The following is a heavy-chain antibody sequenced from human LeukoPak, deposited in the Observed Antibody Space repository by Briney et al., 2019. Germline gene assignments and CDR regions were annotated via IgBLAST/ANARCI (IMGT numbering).Heavy chain of an antibody. CDR3: ARHVIGLVTAIRSNWFDP. V-gene: IGHV4-31*03. D-gene: IGHD2-21*02. CDR1: GGSISSGGYY. Sequence: PSETLSLTCTVSGGSISSGGYYWSWIRQHPGKVLEWIGYIYYSGSTYYNPSLKSRVTISVDTSKNQFSLKLSSVTAADTAVYYCARHVIGLVTAIRSNWFDPWGQGTLVTVSS. J-gene: IGHJ5*02. CDR2: IYYSGST.